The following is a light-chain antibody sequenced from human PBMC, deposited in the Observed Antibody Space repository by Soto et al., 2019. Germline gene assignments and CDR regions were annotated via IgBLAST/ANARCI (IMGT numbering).Light chain of an antibody. V-gene: IGLV1-51*01. Sequence: QSVLTQPPSVSAAPGQKVTISCSGSGSNIENNYVSWYQQFPGTAPKLLIYDNNKRPSGIPDRFSGSKSGTSAILGITGLQTGDEADYYCGTWDSSLRGWVFGGGTKLTVL. CDR3: GTWDSSLRGWV. CDR1: GSNIENNY. CDR2: DNN. J-gene: IGLJ3*02.